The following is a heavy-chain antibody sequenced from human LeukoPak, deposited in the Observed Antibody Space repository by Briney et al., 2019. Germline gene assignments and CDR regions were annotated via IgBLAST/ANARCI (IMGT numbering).Heavy chain of an antibody. CDR3: ARLDSSSWDSVDY. CDR1: GFTFSSYW. Sequence: QPGGSLRLSCAASGFTFSSYWMHWVRQAPGKGLVWVSRINSDGSSTSYADSVKGRLTISRDNAKNTLYLQMNSLRAEDTAVYYCARLDSSSWDSVDYWGQGTLVTVSS. D-gene: IGHD6-13*01. V-gene: IGHV3-74*01. CDR2: INSDGSST. J-gene: IGHJ4*02.